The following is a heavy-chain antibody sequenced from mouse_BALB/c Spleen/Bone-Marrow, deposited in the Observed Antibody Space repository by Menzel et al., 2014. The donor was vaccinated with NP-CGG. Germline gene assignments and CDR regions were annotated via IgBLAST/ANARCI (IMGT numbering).Heavy chain of an antibody. J-gene: IGHJ1*01. D-gene: IGHD1-1*01. CDR3: AKGGITTVWYFDV. V-gene: IGHV2-5*01. CDR2: IWRGGST. CDR1: GFSLTGNG. Sequence: VQLVESGPGLVQPSQSLSITCTVSGFSLTGNGVHWVRQSPGKGLEWLGVIWRGGSTDYNAAFMSRLTITKDNSKNQVLFKMNSLQGDDTAMYYCAKGGITTVWYFDVWGAGTTVTVSS.